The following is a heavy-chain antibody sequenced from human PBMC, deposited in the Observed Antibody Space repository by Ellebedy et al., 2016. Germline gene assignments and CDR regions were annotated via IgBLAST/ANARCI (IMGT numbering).Heavy chain of an antibody. CDR3: AREGYTSGRCGAFDI. V-gene: IGHV3-23*01. CDR2: LSGIDGST. Sequence: GGSLRLSCAATGLSFSSHVVTWVRQAPGKGLEWVSTLSGIDGSTYYADSVKGRFTISLESSRNTLYLQINSLRAEDTAVYFCAREGYTSGRCGAFDIWGQGTMVTVSS. CDR1: GLSFSSHV. D-gene: IGHD2-15*01. J-gene: IGHJ3*02.